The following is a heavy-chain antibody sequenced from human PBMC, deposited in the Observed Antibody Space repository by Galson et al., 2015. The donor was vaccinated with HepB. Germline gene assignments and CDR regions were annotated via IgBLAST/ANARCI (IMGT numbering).Heavy chain of an antibody. Sequence: LSLTCTASGGSISSSSYYWGWIRQPPGKGLELIGSIYYSGSTYYNPSLKSRVTISVDTSKNQFSLKLSSVTAADTAVYYCARLLLDPFRMTMVRGVIIGYFDYWGQGTLVTVSS. V-gene: IGHV4-39*01. CDR2: IYYSGST. J-gene: IGHJ4*02. D-gene: IGHD3-10*01. CDR1: GGSISSSSYY. CDR3: ARLLLDPFRMTMVRGVIIGYFDY.